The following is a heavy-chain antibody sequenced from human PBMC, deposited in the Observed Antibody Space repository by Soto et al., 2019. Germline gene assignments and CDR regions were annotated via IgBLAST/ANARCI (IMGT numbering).Heavy chain of an antibody. CDR3: ARHAGRYCSSTSCRYYYYYMDV. J-gene: IGHJ6*03. D-gene: IGHD2-2*01. Sequence: PSETLSLTCTVSGGSISSSSYYWGWIRQPPGKGLEWIGNIYYSGSTYYNPSLKSRVTISVDTSKNQFSLKLSSVTAADTAVYYCARHAGRYCSSTSCRYYYYYMDVWGKGTTVTVSS. CDR2: IYYSGST. CDR1: GGSISSSSYY. V-gene: IGHV4-39*01.